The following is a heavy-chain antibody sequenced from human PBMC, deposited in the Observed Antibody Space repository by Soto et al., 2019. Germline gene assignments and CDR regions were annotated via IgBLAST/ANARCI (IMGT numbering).Heavy chain of an antibody. CDR1: GFTFSNAW. V-gene: IGHV3-15*01. CDR2: IKSKSDGGTT. Sequence: VQLVESGGGLVKPGGSLRLSCAASGFTFSNAWMSWVRQAPGKGLEWVGRIKSKSDGGTTDYAAPVKGRFTISRDDSKNTLYLQMYSLKTEDTAVYYCTTASRHLYCSGGSCYSDFDYWGQGTLVTVSS. D-gene: IGHD2-15*01. J-gene: IGHJ4*02. CDR3: TTASRHLYCSGGSCYSDFDY.